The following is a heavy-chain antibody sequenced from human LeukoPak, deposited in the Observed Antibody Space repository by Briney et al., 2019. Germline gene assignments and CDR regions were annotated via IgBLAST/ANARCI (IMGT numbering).Heavy chain of an antibody. CDR1: GFTFSPYF. Sequence: PGGSLRLSCAASGFTFSPYFMNWVRQAPGKGLEWVSYISGSSSTIYYADSVKGRLTISRDNAKNSLYLQMNSLRDEDTAVYYCARDGTYGDYNYYYGLDVWGQGTPVTVSS. J-gene: IGHJ6*02. CDR3: ARDGTYGDYNYYYGLDV. V-gene: IGHV3-48*02. D-gene: IGHD4-17*01. CDR2: ISGSSSTI.